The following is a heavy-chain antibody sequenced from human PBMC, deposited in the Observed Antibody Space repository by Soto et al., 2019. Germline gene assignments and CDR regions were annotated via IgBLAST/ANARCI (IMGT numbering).Heavy chain of an antibody. Sequence: GGSLRLSCAASGFTASSNYMSWVRQAPGKGLEWVSVIYSGGSTYYADSVKGRFTISRHNSKNTLYLQMNSLRAEDTAVYYCARGEVTTAWWYFDLWGRGTLVTVSS. CDR2: IYSGGST. CDR3: ARGEVTTAWWYFDL. V-gene: IGHV3-53*04. J-gene: IGHJ2*01. CDR1: GFTASSNY. D-gene: IGHD4-17*01.